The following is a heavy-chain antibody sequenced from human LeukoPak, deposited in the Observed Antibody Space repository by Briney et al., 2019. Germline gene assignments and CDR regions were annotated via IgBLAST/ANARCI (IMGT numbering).Heavy chain of an antibody. Sequence: PGGSLRLSCAAPGFTFDDYAMHWVRQAPGKGLEWVSGITWSSSDVGYADSVKGRFTISRDSSKNSLYLQMNNLRAEDTAWYYCARSQGPHLNYYQYGLDVWGQGTTVTVSS. V-gene: IGHV3-9*01. CDR1: GFTFDDYA. J-gene: IGHJ6*02. CDR3: ARSQGPHLNYYQYGLDV. CDR2: ITWSSSDV.